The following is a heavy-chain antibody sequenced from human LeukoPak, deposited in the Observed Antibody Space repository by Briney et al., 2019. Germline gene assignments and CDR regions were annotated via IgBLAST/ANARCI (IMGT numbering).Heavy chain of an antibody. Sequence: GGSLRLSCAASGFSLRDYSMDWVRQAPGKGLEWVSGISWNSGRIGYADSVKGRFTISRDNAKDSLYLQMNSLRAEDTAVYYCAKAYLGGSYHDAFDIWGQGTMVTVSS. D-gene: IGHD1-26*01. CDR1: GFSLRDYS. CDR2: ISWNSGRI. CDR3: AKAYLGGSYHDAFDI. V-gene: IGHV3-21*04. J-gene: IGHJ3*02.